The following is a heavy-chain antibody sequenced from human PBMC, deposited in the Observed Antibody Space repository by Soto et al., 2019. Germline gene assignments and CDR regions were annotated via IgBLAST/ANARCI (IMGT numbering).Heavy chain of an antibody. J-gene: IGHJ4*02. Sequence: QVQLVQSGAEVKKPGASVKVSCKTSGYTFTNYGITWVRQAPGQGLEWMGWISAYNGNTNYAQKLQGRVTMNTDASTSTAYMELRSLRSDDTAVYYCGVCLRSTSCPEDYWGQGTSVTVSS. V-gene: IGHV1-18*01. D-gene: IGHD2-2*01. CDR3: GVCLRSTSCPEDY. CDR2: ISAYNGNT. CDR1: GYTFTNYG.